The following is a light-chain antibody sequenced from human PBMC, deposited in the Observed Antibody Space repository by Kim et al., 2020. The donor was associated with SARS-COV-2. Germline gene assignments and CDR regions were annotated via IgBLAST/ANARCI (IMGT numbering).Light chain of an antibody. V-gene: IGKV1-5*03. CDR3: QQYNSYSYT. CDR1: QSISTW. Sequence: SASVGERVTITCRASQSISTWLAWYQQKPGKAPKLLIYKASNLESGVPSRFRGSGSGTEFTLTISSLQPDDFATYYCQQYNSYSYTFGQGTKLEI. J-gene: IGKJ2*01. CDR2: KAS.